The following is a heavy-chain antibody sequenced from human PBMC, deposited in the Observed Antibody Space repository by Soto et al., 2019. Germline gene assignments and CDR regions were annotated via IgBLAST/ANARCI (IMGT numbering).Heavy chain of an antibody. D-gene: IGHD6-25*01. CDR3: ARVSGFDAFDI. J-gene: IGHJ3*02. CDR2: IYYSGST. CDR1: GGSISSYY. V-gene: IGHV4-59*01. Sequence: SETLSLTCTVSGGSISSYYWSWIRQPPGKGLEWIGYIYYSGSTNYNPSLKSRVTISVDTSKNQFSLKLSSVTAADTAVYYCARVSGFDAFDIWGQGTMVTVSS.